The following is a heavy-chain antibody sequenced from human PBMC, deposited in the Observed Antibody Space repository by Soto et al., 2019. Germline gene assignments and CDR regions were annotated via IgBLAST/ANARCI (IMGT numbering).Heavy chain of an antibody. D-gene: IGHD3-3*01. Sequence: GSGPTLVNPTQTLTLTCTFSGFSLSTSGMCVSWIRQPPGKALEWLALIDWDDDKYYSTSLKTRLTISKDTSKNQVVLTTTNMDPVDTATYYCARLITIFGVEYNDAFDIWGQGTMVTVSS. CDR3: ARLITIFGVEYNDAFDI. CDR2: IDWDDDK. J-gene: IGHJ3*02. V-gene: IGHV2-70*01. CDR1: GFSLSTSGMC.